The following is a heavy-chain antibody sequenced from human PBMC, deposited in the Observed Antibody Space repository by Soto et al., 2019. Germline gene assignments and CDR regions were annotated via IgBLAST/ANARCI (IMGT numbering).Heavy chain of an antibody. CDR1: GDSVSSNSAA. CDR3: ARDNSGSYYLAGYYFDY. J-gene: IGHJ4*02. Sequence: SQTLSLTCAISGDSVSSNSAAWNWIRQSPSRGLEWLGRTYYRSKWYNDYAVSVKSRITINPDTSKNQFSLQLNSVTPEDTAVYYCARDNSGSYYLAGYYFDYWGQGTLVTSPQ. V-gene: IGHV6-1*01. CDR2: TYYRSKWYN. D-gene: IGHD1-26*01.